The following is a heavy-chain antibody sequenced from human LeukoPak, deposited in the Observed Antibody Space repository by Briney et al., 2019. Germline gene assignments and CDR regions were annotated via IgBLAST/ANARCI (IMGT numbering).Heavy chain of an antibody. V-gene: IGHV4-31*03. CDR1: GGPISSGGYY. Sequence: PSETLSLTCTVSGGPISSGGYYWSWIRQHPGKGLEWIGYIYYSGSTYYNPSLKSRVTISVDTSKNQFSLKLSSVTAADTAVYYCARRGYSGLDYWGQGTLVTVSS. J-gene: IGHJ4*02. D-gene: IGHD5-12*01. CDR3: ARRGYSGLDY. CDR2: IYYSGST.